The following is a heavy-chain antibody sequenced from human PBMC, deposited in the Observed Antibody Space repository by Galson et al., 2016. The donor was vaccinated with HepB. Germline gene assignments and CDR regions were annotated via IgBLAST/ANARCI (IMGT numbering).Heavy chain of an antibody. D-gene: IGHD6-25*01. CDR1: GYTLSTSI. J-gene: IGHJ4*02. V-gene: IGHV3-30-3*01. CDR2: TSFDRISK. Sequence: SLRLSCADSGYTLSTSIIHWVRKPPGEGLEWVTATSFDRISKYYADSVKGRFTISRDNSNNIVYLQMDSMRPEDTAVYYCAREGGTSGRAGFFDFWGRGVLVTVSS. CDR3: AREGGTSGRAGFFDF.